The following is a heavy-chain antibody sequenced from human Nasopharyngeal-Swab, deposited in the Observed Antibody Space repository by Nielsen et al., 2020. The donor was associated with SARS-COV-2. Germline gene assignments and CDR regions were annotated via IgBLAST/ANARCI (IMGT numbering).Heavy chain of an antibody. V-gene: IGHV3-21*01. Sequence: ETLSLTCAASGFTFSSYSMNWVRQAPGKGLGWVSSISSSSSYIYYADSVKGRFTISRDNAKNSLYLQMNSLRAEDTGVYYCARGGVRSYWFDPWGQGTLVTVSS. CDR1: GFTFSSYS. D-gene: IGHD3-16*01. CDR2: ISSSSSYI. J-gene: IGHJ5*02. CDR3: ARGGVRSYWFDP.